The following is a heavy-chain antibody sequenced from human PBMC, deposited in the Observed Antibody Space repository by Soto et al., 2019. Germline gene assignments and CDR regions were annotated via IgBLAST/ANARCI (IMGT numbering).Heavy chain of an antibody. J-gene: IGHJ4*02. CDR1: GYTFTSYG. CDR2: ISAYNGNT. V-gene: IGHV1-18*01. D-gene: IGHD6-19*01. CDR3: ARGRSIAVAGSPIRDFDY. Sequence: ASVKVSCKASGYTFTSYGISWVRQAPGQGLEWMGWISAYNGNTNYAQKLQGRVTMTTDTSTSTAYMGLRSLRSDDTAVYYCARGRSIAVAGSPIRDFDYWGQGTLVTVSS.